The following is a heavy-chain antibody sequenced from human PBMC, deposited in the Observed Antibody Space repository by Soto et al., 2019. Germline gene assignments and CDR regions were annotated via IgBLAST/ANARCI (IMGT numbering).Heavy chain of an antibody. J-gene: IGHJ4*02. CDR1: GGSISSSSYY. CDR3: ARRIHYYGSGSYFFDY. V-gene: IGHV4-39*01. D-gene: IGHD3-10*01. CDR2: IYYSGST. Sequence: SETLSLTCTVSGGSISSSSYYWGWIRQPPGKGLEWIGSIYYSGSTYHNPSLKSRVTISVDTSKNQFSLKLSSVTAADTAVYYCARRIHYYGSGSYFFDYWGQGTLVTVSS.